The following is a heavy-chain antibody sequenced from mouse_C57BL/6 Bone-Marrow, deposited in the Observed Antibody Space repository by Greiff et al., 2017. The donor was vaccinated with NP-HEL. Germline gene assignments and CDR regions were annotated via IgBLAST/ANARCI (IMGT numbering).Heavy chain of an antibody. J-gene: IGHJ1*03. CDR3: ARGGSSYWYFDV. Sequence: QVQLKQPGADLVKPGASVKFSCKASGYTFTSYWMHWVKQRPGQGLEWVGMIHPNSGSTNYNEKFKSKATLTVDKSSSTAYMQLSSLTSEDSAVYYCARGGSSYWYFDVWGTGTTVTVSS. D-gene: IGHD1-1*01. V-gene: IGHV1-64*01. CDR1: GYTFTSYW. CDR2: IHPNSGST.